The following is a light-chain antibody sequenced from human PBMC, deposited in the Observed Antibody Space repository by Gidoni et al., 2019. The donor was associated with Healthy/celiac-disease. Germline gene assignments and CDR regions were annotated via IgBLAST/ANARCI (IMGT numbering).Light chain of an antibody. CDR3: AAWDDSLNGVV. V-gene: IGLV1-44*01. CDR1: SANIGSNT. CDR2: SNN. Sequence: QSVLTQPPSASGTPGQRVTISCSGSSANIGSNTVNWYQQRPGTAPKLLIYSNNQRPSGVPDRFSGSKSGTSASLAISVLQSEDEADYYCAAWDDSLNGVVFGGGTKLTVL. J-gene: IGLJ2*01.